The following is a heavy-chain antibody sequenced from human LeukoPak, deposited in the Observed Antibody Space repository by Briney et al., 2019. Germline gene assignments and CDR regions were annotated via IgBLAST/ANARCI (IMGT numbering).Heavy chain of an antibody. V-gene: IGHV4-38-2*02. J-gene: IGHJ4*02. CDR2: INHSGST. CDR1: GDSISNYY. CDR3: ARDRGGSYFFDY. Sequence: SETLSLTCSVSGDSISNYYWNWIRQSPGKGLEWIGSINHSGSTYTDPSLRSRVTISIDTSKKQFSLKLSSVTAADTAVYYCARDRGGSYFFDYWGPGTLVTVSA. D-gene: IGHD1-26*01.